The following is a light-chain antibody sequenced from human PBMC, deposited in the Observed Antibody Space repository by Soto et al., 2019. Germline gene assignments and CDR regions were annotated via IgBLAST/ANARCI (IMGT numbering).Light chain of an antibody. V-gene: IGKV1-5*01. CDR2: EAS. CDR3: QQYNNFPLN. J-gene: IGKJ4*01. Sequence: DIQMTQSPSTLSASVGDRVTITCRASQRISSWLAWYQHKPGKAPKLLIHEASRLESGVPSRFSGSESGTDVTLTISGLHAEDFATYYCQQYNNFPLNSGGGTRVEIK. CDR1: QRISSW.